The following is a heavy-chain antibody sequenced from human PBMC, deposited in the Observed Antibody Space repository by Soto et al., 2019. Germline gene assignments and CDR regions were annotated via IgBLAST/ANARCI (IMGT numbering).Heavy chain of an antibody. CDR2: INPSGGST. CDR1: GYTFTSYY. D-gene: IGHD3-10*01. CDR3: ARALWTMVRGGVNAFDI. Sequence: GASAKVSCKASGYTFTSYYLHWVRQAPGQGLEWMGIINPSGGSTSYAQKFQGRVTMTRDTSTSTVYMELSSLRSEDTAVYYCARALWTMVRGGVNAFDIWGQGTMVTVS. J-gene: IGHJ3*02. V-gene: IGHV1-46*03.